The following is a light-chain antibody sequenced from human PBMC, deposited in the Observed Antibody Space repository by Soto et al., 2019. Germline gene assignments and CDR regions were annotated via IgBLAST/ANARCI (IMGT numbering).Light chain of an antibody. CDR2: GAS. J-gene: IGKJ1*01. Sequence: EVVMTQSPATLSVSPGERATLSCRASQSISSNLAWYQQKPGQPPRLLIYGASTRATGIPARFGGSGSGTEFTLTISSLQSEDFAVYYCQQYNNWPPWTFGQGTQVEIK. CDR1: QSISSN. CDR3: QQYNNWPPWT. V-gene: IGKV3-15*01.